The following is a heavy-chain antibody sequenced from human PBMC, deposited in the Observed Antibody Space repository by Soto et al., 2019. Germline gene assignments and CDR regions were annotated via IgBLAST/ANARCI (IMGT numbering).Heavy chain of an antibody. CDR1: GYTFTSYA. J-gene: IGHJ6*02. Sequence: ASVEVSCKASGYTFTSYAMHWVRQAPGQRLEWMGWINAGNGNTKYSQKFQGRVTITRDTSASTAYMELSSLRSEDTAVYYCARTPRWLQYDYYYGMDVWGQGTTVTVTS. CDR2: INAGNGNT. V-gene: IGHV1-3*01. D-gene: IGHD5-12*01. CDR3: ARTPRWLQYDYYYGMDV.